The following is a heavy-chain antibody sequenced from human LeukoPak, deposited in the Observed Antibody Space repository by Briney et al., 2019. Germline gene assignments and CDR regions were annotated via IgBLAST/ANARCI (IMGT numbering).Heavy chain of an antibody. CDR3: ARALRYSYGWNFDY. Sequence: SETLSLTCAVYGGSFSGYYWSWIRQPPGKGLEWIGRIYTSGSTNYNPSLKSRVTISVDTSKNQFSLKLSSVTAADTAVYYCARALRYSYGWNFDYWGQGTLVTVSS. J-gene: IGHJ4*02. V-gene: IGHV4-59*10. CDR2: IYTSGST. D-gene: IGHD5-18*01. CDR1: GGSFSGYY.